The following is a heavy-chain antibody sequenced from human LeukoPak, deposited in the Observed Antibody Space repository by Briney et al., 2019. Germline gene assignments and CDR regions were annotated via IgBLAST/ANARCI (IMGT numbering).Heavy chain of an antibody. CDR2: ISSSSSSYI. V-gene: IGHV3-21*01. J-gene: IGHJ3*02. D-gene: IGHD1-26*01. CDR3: ARGLVGATLTAEETFLDAFDI. Sequence: PGGSLRLSCAASGFTFSSYSMNWVRQAPGKGLEWVSSISSSSSSYIYYADSVKGRFTISRDNAKNSLYLQMNSLRAEDTAVYYCARGLVGATLTAEETFLDAFDIWGQGTMVTVSS. CDR1: GFTFSSYS.